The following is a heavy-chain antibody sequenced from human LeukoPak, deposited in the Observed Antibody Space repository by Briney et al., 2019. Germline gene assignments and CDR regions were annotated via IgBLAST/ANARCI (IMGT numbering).Heavy chain of an antibody. D-gene: IGHD3-22*01. Sequence: SETLSLTCTVSGGSISSGDYYWSWIRQPPGKGLEWIGSIYYSGTTYYNPSLNSRVTISVDTSKNQFSLKLSSVTAADTAVYYCAREGGDSSGYYHDYWGQGSLVTVSS. J-gene: IGHJ4*02. V-gene: IGHV4-39*07. CDR2: IYYSGTT. CDR1: GGSISSGDYY. CDR3: AREGGDSSGYYHDY.